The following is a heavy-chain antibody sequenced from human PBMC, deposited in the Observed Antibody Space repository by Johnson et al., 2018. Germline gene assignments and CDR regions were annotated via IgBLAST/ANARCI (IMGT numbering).Heavy chain of an antibody. Sequence: QLVESGGGVVQPGRSLRLSCAASGFTFSSHGMHWVRQAPGKGLEWVAVISYDGSNKYYADSVKGRFTIYRDNSKNTLYLQMNSLRAEDTAVYYCAKDFRYCSSTSCFPYTYMDVWGKGTTVTVSS. CDR3: AKDFRYCSSTSCFPYTYMDV. D-gene: IGHD2-2*01. J-gene: IGHJ6*03. CDR1: GFTFSSHG. CDR2: ISYDGSNK. V-gene: IGHV3-30*18.